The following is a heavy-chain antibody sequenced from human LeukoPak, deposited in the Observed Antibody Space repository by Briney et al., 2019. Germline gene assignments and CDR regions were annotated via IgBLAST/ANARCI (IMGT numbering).Heavy chain of an antibody. CDR3: ARHDLRGGAFDI. V-gene: IGHV4-59*08. CDR2: FHYSGIT. J-gene: IGHJ3*02. CDR1: VDSSSRYH. Sequence: SETLSLICYVSVDSSSRYHWSWIRQPPGKGLEWIGYFHYSGITNYNPSLASRVTMSGDTSKSQFSLKLSSVTVADTAVYYCARHDLRGGAFDIWGQGTTVTVSS. D-gene: IGHD2-15*01.